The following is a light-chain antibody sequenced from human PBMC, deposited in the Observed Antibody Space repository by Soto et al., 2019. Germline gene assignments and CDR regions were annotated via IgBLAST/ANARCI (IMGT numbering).Light chain of an antibody. V-gene: IGKV1-33*01. J-gene: IGKJ4*01. CDR1: HDVSRN. CDR3: QQYNSMLS. Sequence: DIQMTQSPSSLSASEGDRVTITCQSSHDVSRNLNWFQQKPGEAPQLLIYDASNLEREVPSRFIGSGSGTDFTLTISSLQPDDVATYYCQQYNSMLSFGGGTEVEIK. CDR2: DAS.